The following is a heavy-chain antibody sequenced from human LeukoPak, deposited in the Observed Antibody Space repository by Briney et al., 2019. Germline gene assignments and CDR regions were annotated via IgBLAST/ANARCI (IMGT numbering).Heavy chain of an antibody. J-gene: IGHJ5*02. V-gene: IGHV4-59*08. CDR2: IFYSGST. Sequence: SETLSLTCGFYGESFSDYYWGWIRQPLGKRLEWIGYIFYSGSTNYNPSLQSRVSISLDTSKNQFSLKLNSVTAADTAVYYCARHYGPWGQGTLVTVSS. D-gene: IGHD3-10*01. CDR1: GESFSDYY. CDR3: ARHYGP.